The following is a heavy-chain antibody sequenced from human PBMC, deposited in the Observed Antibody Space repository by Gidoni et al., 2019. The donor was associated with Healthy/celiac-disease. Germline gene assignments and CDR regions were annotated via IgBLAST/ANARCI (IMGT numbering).Heavy chain of an antibody. J-gene: IGHJ4*02. CDR3: ARWGYYYDSSGNDY. CDR2: ISSSSSYI. V-gene: IGHV3-21*01. D-gene: IGHD3-22*01. Sequence: WVSSISSSSSYIYYADSVKGRFTISRDNAKNSLYLQMNSLRAEDTAVYYCARWGYYYDSSGNDYWGQGTLVTVSS.